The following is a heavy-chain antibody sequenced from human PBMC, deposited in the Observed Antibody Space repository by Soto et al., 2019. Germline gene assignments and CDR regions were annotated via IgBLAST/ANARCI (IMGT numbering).Heavy chain of an antibody. CDR1: GFTVSSKY. J-gene: IGHJ6*03. CDR2: IQSGGPT. D-gene: IGHD3-3*01. Sequence: GGSLRLSCAASGFTVSSKYMSWVRQAPGKGLEWVSLIQSGGPTYYADSVKGRFTISRDTAKNTLHLQMNSLRAEDTAVYYCARRRLYEENVLRFLEWLQTYYYYMDVWGKGTTVTVSS. CDR3: ARRRLYEENVLRFLEWLQTYYYYMDV. V-gene: IGHV3-66*04.